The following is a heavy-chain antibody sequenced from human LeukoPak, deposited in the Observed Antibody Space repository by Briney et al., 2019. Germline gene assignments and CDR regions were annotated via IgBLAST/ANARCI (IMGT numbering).Heavy chain of an antibody. D-gene: IGHD6-19*01. CDR2: IIPILSIA. CDR3: ARDPSVAGNYFDY. J-gene: IGHJ4*02. CDR1: GGTFSSYA. V-gene: IGHV1-69*04. Sequence: SVKVSCKASGGTFSSYAISWVRQAPGQGLEWMGRIIPILSIANYAQKSQGRVTITADKSTSTAYMELSSLRSEDTAVHYCARDPSVAGNYFDYWGQGTLVTVSS.